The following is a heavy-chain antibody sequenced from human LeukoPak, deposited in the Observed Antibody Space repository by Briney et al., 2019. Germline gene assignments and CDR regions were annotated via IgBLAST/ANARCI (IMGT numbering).Heavy chain of an antibody. D-gene: IGHD5-12*01. CDR2: ISISSPYR. V-gene: IGHV3-11*06. Sequence: GGSLRLSCAASGLTFSDYYMSWIRQAPGKGLEWISYISISSPYREYADSVRGRFTISRDNAKNSLYLHMSSLRPEDTAVYYCASHGGHDYFDNWGQETLVTVSS. CDR3: ASHGGHDYFDN. J-gene: IGHJ4*02. CDR1: GLTFSDYY.